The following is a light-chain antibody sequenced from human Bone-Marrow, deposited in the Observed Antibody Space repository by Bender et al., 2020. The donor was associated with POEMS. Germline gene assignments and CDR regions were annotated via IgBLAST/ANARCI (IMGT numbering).Light chain of an antibody. CDR3: SSYTGRSTRV. V-gene: IGLV2-14*03. CDR2: EVS. CDR1: SSDVGAYIY. J-gene: IGLJ3*02. Sequence: QSALTQPASVSGSPGQSITISCTGTSSDVGAYIYISWYQQHPGKAPKLLIYEVSTRPSGVSNRFSGSKSGNTASLTISELQAEDEADYYCSSYTGRSTRVFGGGTKLTVL.